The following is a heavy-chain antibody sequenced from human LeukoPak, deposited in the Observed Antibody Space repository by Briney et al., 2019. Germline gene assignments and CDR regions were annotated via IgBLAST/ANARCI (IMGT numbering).Heavy chain of an antibody. V-gene: IGHV1-8*01. J-gene: IGHJ4*02. CDR1: GYTFTIYD. D-gene: IGHD7-27*01. Sequence: ASVKVSCKASGYTFTIYDFNWVRQATGQRPEWMGWMSPNSGDTGCAQKFQDRVTMTRNTSISTAYMELSSLRSDDTAVYYCARGPPNWGYDYWGPGTLVTVSS. CDR3: ARGPPNWGYDY. CDR2: MSPNSGDT.